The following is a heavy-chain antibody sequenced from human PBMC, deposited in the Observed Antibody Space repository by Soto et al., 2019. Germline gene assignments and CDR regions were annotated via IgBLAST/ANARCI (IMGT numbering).Heavy chain of an antibody. CDR1: GFTFSSYE. CDR3: ARGSIAAYEGYYYGMDV. Sequence: VGSLRLSCAASGFTFSSYEMNWVRQAPGKGLEWVSYISSSGSTIYYADSVKGRFTISRDNAKNSLYLQMNSLRDEDTAVYYCARGSIAAYEGYYYGMDVWGQGTTVTVSS. V-gene: IGHV3-48*03. CDR2: ISSSGSTI. J-gene: IGHJ6*02. D-gene: IGHD6-6*01.